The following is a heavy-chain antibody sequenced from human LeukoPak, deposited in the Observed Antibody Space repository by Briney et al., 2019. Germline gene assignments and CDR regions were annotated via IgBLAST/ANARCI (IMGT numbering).Heavy chain of an antibody. CDR3: ARDGGYCSGGSCYHSDFDY. V-gene: IGHV3-48*02. D-gene: IGHD2-15*01. Sequence: GGSLRLSCAASGFTFSSYAMNWVRQAPGKGLEWVSYISSSSSTIYYADSVKGRFTISRDNAKNSLYLQMNSLRDEDTAVYYCARDGGYCSGGSCYHSDFDYWGQGTLVTVSS. J-gene: IGHJ4*02. CDR1: GFTFSSYA. CDR2: ISSSSSTI.